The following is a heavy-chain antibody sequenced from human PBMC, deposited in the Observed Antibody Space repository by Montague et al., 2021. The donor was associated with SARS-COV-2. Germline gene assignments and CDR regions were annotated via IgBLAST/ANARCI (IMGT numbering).Heavy chain of an antibody. CDR3: ARRTYDILTGYGYGMDV. CDR2: IDRDDDK. J-gene: IGHJ6*02. Sequence: PALVKPTQTLTLTCTFSGFSLSTSGMCVSWIRQPPGKALEWLARIDRDDDKCYSTSLKTRLTISKDTPKNQVVLTMTNMDPVDTATYYCARRTYDILTGYGYGMDVWGQGTTVTVSS. CDR1: GFSLSTSGMC. D-gene: IGHD3-9*01. V-gene: IGHV2-70*11.